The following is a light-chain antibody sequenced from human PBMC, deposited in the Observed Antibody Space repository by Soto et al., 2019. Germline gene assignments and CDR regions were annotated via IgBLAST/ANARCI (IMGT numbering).Light chain of an antibody. V-gene: IGKV3-20*01. CDR2: GAS. Sequence: EIVLPQSPGTLSLSPGERATLSCRASQSVSSSYLAWYQQKPCQAPRLLIYGASSRATGIPDRFNGSGSGKDFTLTISRLEPEYFSVYYCQQYGSPPAVTFGGGTKVEIK. CDR3: QQYGSPPAVT. J-gene: IGKJ4*01. CDR1: QSVSSSY.